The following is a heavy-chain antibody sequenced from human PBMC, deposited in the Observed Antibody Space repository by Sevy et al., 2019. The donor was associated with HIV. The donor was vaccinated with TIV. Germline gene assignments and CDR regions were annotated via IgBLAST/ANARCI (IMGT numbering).Heavy chain of an antibody. CDR3: ARDSPINYYDSSGYYAPFDY. CDR1: GFTFSSYG. CDR2: IWYDGSNK. Sequence: GGSLRLSCAASGFTFSSYGMHWVRQAPGKGLEWVAVIWYDGSNKYYADSVKGRFTISRDNSKNTLYLQMNSLRAEDTAAYYCARDSPINYYDSSGYYAPFDYWGQGTLVTVSS. J-gene: IGHJ4*02. V-gene: IGHV3-33*01. D-gene: IGHD3-22*01.